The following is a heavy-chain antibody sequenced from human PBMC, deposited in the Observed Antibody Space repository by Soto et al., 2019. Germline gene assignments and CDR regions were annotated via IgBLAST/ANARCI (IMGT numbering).Heavy chain of an antibody. D-gene: IGHD6-6*01. CDR3: AKRLTSIAAPKGYFDY. CDR2: ISGSGGST. Sequence: EVQLLESGGGLVQPGGSLRLSCAASGFTFSSYAMSWVRQAPGKGLEWVSAISGSGGSTYYADSVKGRFTISRDNSKNTLYLQMNSLRAEDTAVYYCAKRLTSIAAPKGYFDYWGQGTLVTVSS. V-gene: IGHV3-23*01. J-gene: IGHJ4*02. CDR1: GFTFSSYA.